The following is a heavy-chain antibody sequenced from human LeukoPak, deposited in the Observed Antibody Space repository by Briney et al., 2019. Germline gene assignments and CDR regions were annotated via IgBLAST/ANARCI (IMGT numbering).Heavy chain of an antibody. CDR1: GFTFSSSG. CDR3: AKETRGSYSDY. Sequence: GGSLRLSCAASGFTFSSSGMHWVRQAPGKGLERVAFDGTSKYYADSVKGRFTISRGNSKNTVYLQMNSLRAEDTAVYYCAKETRGSYSDYWGQGTLVTVSS. V-gene: IGHV3-30*02. D-gene: IGHD1-26*01. J-gene: IGHJ4*02. CDR2: DGTSK.